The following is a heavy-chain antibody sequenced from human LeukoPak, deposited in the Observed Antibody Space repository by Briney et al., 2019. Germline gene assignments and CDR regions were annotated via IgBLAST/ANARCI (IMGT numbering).Heavy chain of an antibody. Sequence: GSLRLSCAASGFTFSSYAMHWVRQAPGKGLEWVAVISYDGSNKYYADSVKGRFTISRDNSKNTLYLQMNSLRAEDTAVYYCARGDTRTMMEARYWGQGTLVTVSS. CDR3: ARGDTRTMMEARY. CDR1: GFTFSSYA. V-gene: IGHV3-30-3*01. D-gene: IGHD3-22*01. CDR2: ISYDGSNK. J-gene: IGHJ4*02.